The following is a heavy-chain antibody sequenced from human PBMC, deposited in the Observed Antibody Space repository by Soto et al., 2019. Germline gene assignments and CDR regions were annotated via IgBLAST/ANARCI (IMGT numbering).Heavy chain of an antibody. Sequence: PSETLSLTCAVYGGSFSGYYWSWTRQPPGKGLEWIGEINHSGSTNYNPSLKSRVTISVDTSKNQFSLKLSSVTAADTAVYYCARGPKSYSSLGLDYWGQGTLVTVSS. CDR1: GGSFSGYY. J-gene: IGHJ4*02. CDR3: ARGPKSYSSLGLDY. V-gene: IGHV4-34*01. CDR2: INHSGST. D-gene: IGHD6-6*01.